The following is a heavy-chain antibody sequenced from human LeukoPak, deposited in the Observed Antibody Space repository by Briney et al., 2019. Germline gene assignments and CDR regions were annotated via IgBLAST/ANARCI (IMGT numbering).Heavy chain of an antibody. D-gene: IGHD6-19*01. CDR1: GFTFSSYA. J-gene: IGHJ6*02. CDR2: ISYDGSNK. CDR3: ARDSEEQWLASHQYGMDV. V-gene: IGHV3-30-3*01. Sequence: GGSLRLSCAASGFTFSSYAMHWVRQAPGKGLEWVAGISYDGSNKYYADSVKGRVTLSRDNSKNTLYMHMNILRAEDTAVYSCARDSEEQWLASHQYGMDVWGQGTTVTVS.